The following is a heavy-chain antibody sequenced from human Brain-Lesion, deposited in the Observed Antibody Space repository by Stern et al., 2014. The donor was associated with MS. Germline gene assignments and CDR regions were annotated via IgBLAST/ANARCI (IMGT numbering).Heavy chain of an antibody. V-gene: IGHV1-24*01. CDR1: GYTLTELS. CDR2: FDPEDGET. CDR3: ATLSPGAGGNYYRHFDY. D-gene: IGHD1-26*01. Sequence: VQLAQSGAEVKKPGASVKVSCKVSGYTLTELSMPWVRQAPRKGLEWMGGFDPEDGETIYAQKFQGRVTMTEDTSTDTAYMELSSLRSEDTAVYYCATLSPGAGGNYYRHFDYWGQGTLVTVSS. J-gene: IGHJ4*02.